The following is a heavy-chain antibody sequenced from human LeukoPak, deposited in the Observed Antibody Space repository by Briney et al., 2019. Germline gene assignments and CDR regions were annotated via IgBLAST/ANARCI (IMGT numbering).Heavy chain of an antibody. CDR1: GGSFSGYY. V-gene: IGHV4-34*01. CDR2: INHSGST. J-gene: IGHJ5*02. Sequence: SETLSLTCAVYGGSFSGYYWSWIRQPPGKGLEWIGEINHSGSTNYNPSLKSRVTISVDTSKNQFSLKLSSVTAADTAVYYCARSKLSSSWFNWFDPRGQGTLVTVSS. D-gene: IGHD6-13*01. CDR3: ARSKLSSSWFNWFDP.